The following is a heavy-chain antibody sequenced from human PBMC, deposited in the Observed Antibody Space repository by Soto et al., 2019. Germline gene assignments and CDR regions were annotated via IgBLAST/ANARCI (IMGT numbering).Heavy chain of an antibody. CDR2: MNPNSGNT. J-gene: IGHJ6*02. CDR1: RYTFTSYD. Sequence: SVKVSCKAFRYTFTSYDINWVRQATGQGLEWMGWMNPNSGNTGYAQKFQGRVTMTRNTSISTAYMELSSLRSEDTAVYYCARSLYCSSTSCYSYYYYGMDVWGQGTTVTVSS. CDR3: ARSLYCSSTSCYSYYYYGMDV. V-gene: IGHV1-8*01. D-gene: IGHD2-2*02.